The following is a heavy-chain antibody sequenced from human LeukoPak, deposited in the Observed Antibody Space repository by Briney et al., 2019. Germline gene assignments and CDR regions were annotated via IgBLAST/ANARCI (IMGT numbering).Heavy chain of an antibody. CDR1: GYTFTSYY. J-gene: IGHJ6*02. V-gene: IGHV1-46*01. CDR2: INPSGGST. D-gene: IGHD6-6*01. Sequence: GASVKVSCKASGYTFTSYYMHWVRQAPGQGLEWMGIINPSGGSTSYAQKFQGRVTMTRDTSTSTVYMELSSLRSEDTAVYYCARDNDSSSSWLPDGIDVWGQGTTVTVSS. CDR3: ARDNDSSSSWLPDGIDV.